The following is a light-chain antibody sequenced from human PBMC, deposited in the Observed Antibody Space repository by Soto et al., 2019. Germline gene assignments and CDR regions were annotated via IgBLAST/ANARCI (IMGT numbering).Light chain of an antibody. CDR1: QRLSTY. J-gene: IGKJ2*01. V-gene: IGKV3-11*01. CDR2: DTS. Sequence: DIVLTQSPATLSLSPGERATLSCGASQRLSTYLDWYQQKPGQAPRLLIYDTSKRATGVPTRFSGSGSGTDFTLTISSLEPEDFALYYCQQRSTWPPGYTFGQGTKLEIK. CDR3: QQRSTWPPGYT.